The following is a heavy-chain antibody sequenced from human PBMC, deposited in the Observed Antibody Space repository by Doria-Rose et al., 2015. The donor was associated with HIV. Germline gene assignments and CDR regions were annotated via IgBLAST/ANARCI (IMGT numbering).Heavy chain of an antibody. Sequence: QVQLVQFGPVLVKPTGTLTLTCTVSGVSLSSPGMGVSWIRQPPGKALEWLANIFSDDERSYKTSLKSRLTISRGTSKSQVVLTMTDMDPVDTATYYCARIKSSRWYHKYYFDFWGQGTLVIVSA. CDR2: IFSDDER. V-gene: IGHV2-26*01. CDR1: GVSLSSPGMG. D-gene: IGHD6-13*01. J-gene: IGHJ4*02. CDR3: ARIKSSRWYHKYYFDF.